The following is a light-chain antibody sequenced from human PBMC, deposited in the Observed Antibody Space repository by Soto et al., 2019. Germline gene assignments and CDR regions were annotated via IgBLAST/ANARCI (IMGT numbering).Light chain of an antibody. J-gene: IGKJ1*01. V-gene: IGKV3-20*01. CDR3: QQYCSSPPWT. CDR2: GAS. CDR1: QSVSSSY. Sequence: EIVLTQSPGTLSLSPGERATISCRASQSVSSSYLAWYQQKPGQAPRLLISGASSRATGIPERFSGSGGGTDFTLTTSRLAPEEFAVYYCQQYCSSPPWTFGQGTKVEIK.